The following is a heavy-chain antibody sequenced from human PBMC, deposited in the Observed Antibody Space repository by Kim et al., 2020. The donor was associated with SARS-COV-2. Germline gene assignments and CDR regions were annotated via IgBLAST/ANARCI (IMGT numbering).Heavy chain of an antibody. CDR3: AREINNWFDP. V-gene: IGHV3-33*01. CDR1: GFTFSSYG. CDR2: IWYDGSNK. Sequence: GGSLRLSCAASGFTFSSYGMHWVRQAPGKGLEWVAVIWYDGSNKYYADSVKGRFTISRDNSKNTLYLQMNSLRAEDTAVYYCAREINNWFDPGAREPWSPSPQ. J-gene: IGHJ5*02.